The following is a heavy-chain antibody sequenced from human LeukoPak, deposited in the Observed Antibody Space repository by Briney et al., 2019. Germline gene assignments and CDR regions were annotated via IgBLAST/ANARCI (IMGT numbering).Heavy chain of an antibody. Sequence: SETLSLTCTVSGGSISSGDYYWSWIRQPPGKGLEWIGEINHSGSTNYNPSLKSRVTISVDTSKNQFSLKLSSVTAADTAVYYCARGYRPQPYGMDVWGQGTTVTVSS. J-gene: IGHJ6*02. CDR3: ARGYRPQPYGMDV. CDR1: GGSISSGDYY. V-gene: IGHV4-39*07. CDR2: INHSGST. D-gene: IGHD1-14*01.